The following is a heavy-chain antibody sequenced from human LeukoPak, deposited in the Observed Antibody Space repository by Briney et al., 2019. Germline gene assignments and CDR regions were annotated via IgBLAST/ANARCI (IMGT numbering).Heavy chain of an antibody. J-gene: IGHJ4*02. D-gene: IGHD2-21*02. CDR1: GGSISSSSYY. CDR3: ARLGVVVTANTDY. V-gene: IGHV4-39*01. CDR2: IYYSGST. Sequence: SETLSLTCTVSGGSISSSSYYWGWIRQPPGKGLEWIGSIYYSGSTYYNPSLKSRVTISVDTSKNQFSLKLSSVTAADTVVYYCARLGVVVTANTDYWGQGTLVTVSS.